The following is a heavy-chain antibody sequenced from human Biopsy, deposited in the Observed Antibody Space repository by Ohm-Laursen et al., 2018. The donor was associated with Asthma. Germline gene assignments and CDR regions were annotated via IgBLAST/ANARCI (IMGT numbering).Heavy chain of an antibody. V-gene: IGHV1-69*13. Sequence: SVKVSCKSLGGTFNTYVIGRVRQAPGQGLEWMGGINSVFGTTTYPQKFQDRVTITADDSTSTVYMELSSLRSEDTAVYYCARKAGSCISRTCYSLDFWGQGALATVSS. D-gene: IGHD2-2*01. CDR2: INSVFGTT. CDR3: ARKAGSCISRTCYSLDF. CDR1: GGTFNTYV. J-gene: IGHJ4*02.